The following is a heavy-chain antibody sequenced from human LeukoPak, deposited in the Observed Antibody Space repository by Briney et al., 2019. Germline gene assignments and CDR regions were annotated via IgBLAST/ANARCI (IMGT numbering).Heavy chain of an antibody. J-gene: IGHJ3*02. D-gene: IGHD3-22*01. CDR2: ISYDGSNK. CDR1: GFTFSSYA. Sequence: GGSLRLSCAASGFTFSSYAMHWVRQAPGKGLEWVAVISYDGSNKYYADSVKGRFTISRDNSKNTLYLEMNSLRAEDTAVYYCARVGYYDSSGYGGAFDIWGQGTTVIVSS. CDR3: ARVGYYDSSGYGGAFDI. V-gene: IGHV3-30-3*01.